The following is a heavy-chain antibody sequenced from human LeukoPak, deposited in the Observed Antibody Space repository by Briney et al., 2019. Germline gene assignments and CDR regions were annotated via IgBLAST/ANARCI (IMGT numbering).Heavy chain of an antibody. J-gene: IGHJ4*02. CDR2: IFSSGLT. V-gene: IGHV4-59*01. Sequence: SETLSLTCSVSGGSINNYYWDWIRQPPGKGLEWIGYIFSSGLTKYNPSLKSRVTISVDTSNNQFSLKLNSVTAADTALYYCARGESYFAYWGRGALVTVSS. CDR1: GGSINNYY. CDR3: ARGESYFAY.